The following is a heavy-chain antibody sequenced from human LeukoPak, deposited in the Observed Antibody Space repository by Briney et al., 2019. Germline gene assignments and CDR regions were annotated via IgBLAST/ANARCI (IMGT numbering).Heavy chain of an antibody. Sequence: SETLSLTCTVSGGSISSSSYYWGWIRQPPGKGLEWIGSIYYSGSTYYNPSLKSRVTISVDTSKNQFSLKLSSVTAADTAVYYCARVPDWFDPWGQGTLVTVSS. CDR1: GGSISSSSYY. V-gene: IGHV4-39*01. J-gene: IGHJ5*02. CDR3: ARVPDWFDP. CDR2: IYYSGST.